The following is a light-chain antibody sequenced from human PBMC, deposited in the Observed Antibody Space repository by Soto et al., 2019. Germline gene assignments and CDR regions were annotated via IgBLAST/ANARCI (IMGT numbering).Light chain of an antibody. CDR2: EAA. CDR1: SNDVGANNY. CDR3: TSYTITSTLV. V-gene: IGLV2-14*01. Sequence: QSALTQPASVSGSPGQSITISCTGTSNDVGANNYVSWYQRHPGKAPKILIYEAANRPSGVSHRFSGSKSGNTASLTISGLQADDEADYFCTSYTITSTLVFGGGTQLTVL. J-gene: IGLJ2*01.